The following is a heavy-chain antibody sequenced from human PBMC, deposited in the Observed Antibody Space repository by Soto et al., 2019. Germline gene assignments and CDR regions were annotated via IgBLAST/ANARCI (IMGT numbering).Heavy chain of an antibody. CDR1: GFIFRSHA. CDR3: AKDLSDYYDSSGYSCFDY. D-gene: IGHD3-22*01. J-gene: IGHJ4*02. CDR2: ISASAGST. Sequence: PGGSLRLSCAASGFIFRSHAMSWVRQAPGKGLEWVSAISASAGSTYYADSVKGRFTISRDNSKNTLYLQMNSLRAEDTAVYYCAKDLSDYYDSSGYSCFDYWGQGTLVTVSS. V-gene: IGHV3-23*01.